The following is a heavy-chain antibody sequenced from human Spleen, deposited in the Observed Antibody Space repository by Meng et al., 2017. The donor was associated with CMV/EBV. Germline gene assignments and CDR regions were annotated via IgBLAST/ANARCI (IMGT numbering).Heavy chain of an antibody. D-gene: IGHD2-21*01. J-gene: IGHJ6*02. CDR2: ISYDGSNK. CDR1: GFTFSSYA. CDR3: AREYKACGGDCYSYYYYYGMDV. Sequence: GESLKISCAASGFTFSSYAMHWVRQAPGKGLEWVAVISYDGSNKYYADSVRGRFTISRDNSKNTLYLQMNSLRAEDTAVYYCAREYKACGGDCYSYYYYYGMDVWGQRTTVTVSS. V-gene: IGHV3-30-3*01.